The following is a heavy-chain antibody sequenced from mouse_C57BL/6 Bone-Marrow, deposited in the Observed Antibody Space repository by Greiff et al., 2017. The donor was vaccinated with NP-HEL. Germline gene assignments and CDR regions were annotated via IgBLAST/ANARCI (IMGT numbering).Heavy chain of an antibody. Sequence: LVESGPELVKPGASVKISCKASGYSFTDYNMNWVKQSNGKSLEWIGVINPNYGTTSYNQKFKGKATLTVDQSSSTAYMQLNSLTSEDSAVYYCARGEAYSNRWYFDVWGTGTTVTVSS. J-gene: IGHJ1*03. CDR3: ARGEAYSNRWYFDV. V-gene: IGHV1-39*01. D-gene: IGHD2-5*01. CDR1: GYSFTDYN. CDR2: INPNYGTT.